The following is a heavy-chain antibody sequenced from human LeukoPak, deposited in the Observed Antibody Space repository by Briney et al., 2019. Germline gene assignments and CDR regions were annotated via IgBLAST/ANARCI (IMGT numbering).Heavy chain of an antibody. CDR2: IRYDGSNK. V-gene: IGHV3-30*02. J-gene: IGHJ4*02. CDR1: GFTFSNNG. Sequence: PGGSLRLSCAASGFTFSNNGMHWVRQAPGKGLEWVAFIRYDGSNKYYADSVKGRFTISRDNSKNTLYLQMNSLRAEDTAVYYCTTRGGSFSIFDYWGQGTLVTVSS. CDR3: TTRGGSFSIFDY. D-gene: IGHD1-26*01.